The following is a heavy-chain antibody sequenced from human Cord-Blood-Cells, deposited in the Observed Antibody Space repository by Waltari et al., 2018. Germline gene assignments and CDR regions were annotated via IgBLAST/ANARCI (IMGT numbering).Heavy chain of an antibody. V-gene: IGHV1-18*01. J-gene: IGHJ3*02. CDR1: GYTFTSYG. D-gene: IGHD4-17*01. Sequence: QVQLVQSGAEVKKPGASVKVSCKASGYTFTSYGISWVRQAHGQGLEWMGWISAYNGNTNYAQKLQGRVTMTTDTSTSTAYMELRSLRSDDTAVYYCARDPSYGDYVNDAFDIWGQGTMVTVSS. CDR2: ISAYNGNT. CDR3: ARDPSYGDYVNDAFDI.